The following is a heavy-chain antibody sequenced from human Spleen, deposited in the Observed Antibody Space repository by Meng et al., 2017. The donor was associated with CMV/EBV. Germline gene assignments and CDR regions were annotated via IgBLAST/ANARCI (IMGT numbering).Heavy chain of an antibody. CDR1: AYTFAGYY. J-gene: IGHJ2*01. Sequence: QVQVAQAGAEVKKPGASGKVSCKASAYTFAGYYMHWVRQAPGQGLEWMGRINPNSGGANYAQKFQGRVTMTRDTSISKAYMELSRLRSDDTAVYYCAREGLVGDLRYFDLWGRGTLVTVSS. D-gene: IGHD3-16*01. V-gene: IGHV1-2*06. CDR2: INPNSGGA. CDR3: AREGLVGDLRYFDL.